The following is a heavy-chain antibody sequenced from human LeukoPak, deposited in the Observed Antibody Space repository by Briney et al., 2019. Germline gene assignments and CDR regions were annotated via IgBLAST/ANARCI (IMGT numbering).Heavy chain of an antibody. CDR1: GFTFNTYA. J-gene: IGHJ5*02. V-gene: IGHV3-23*01. Sequence: GGSLRLSCAPSGFTFNTYAMSWVRQAPGKGLEWVSSISGSGTSTYYAASGKGRFTISRDNSKSTLYLQMNSLRAEDTAVYFCARDDYDDSGYYIAHWGQGTLVTVSS. CDR3: ARDDYDDSGYYIAH. D-gene: IGHD3-22*01. CDR2: ISGSGTST.